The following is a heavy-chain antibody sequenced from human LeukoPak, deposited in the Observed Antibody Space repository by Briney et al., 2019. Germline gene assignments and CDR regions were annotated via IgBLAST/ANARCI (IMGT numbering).Heavy chain of an antibody. CDR1: GGSISSGGYY. J-gene: IGHJ6*02. V-gene: IGHV4-61*08. D-gene: IGHD6-19*01. Sequence: SETLSLTCTVSGGSISSGGYYWSWIRQPPGKGLEWIGYIYYSGSTNYNPSLKSRVTISVDTSKNQFSLKLSSVTAADTAVYYCARDLGVAVAGTYGMDVWGQGTTVTVSS. CDR3: ARDLGVAVAGTYGMDV. CDR2: IYYSGST.